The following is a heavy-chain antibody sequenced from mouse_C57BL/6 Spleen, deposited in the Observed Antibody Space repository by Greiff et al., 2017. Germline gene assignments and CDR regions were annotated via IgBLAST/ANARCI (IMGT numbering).Heavy chain of an antibody. Sequence: DVQLVESGGGLVKPGGSLKLSCAASGFTFSSYAMSWVRQTPEKRLEWVATISDGGSYTYYPDNVKGRFTISRDNAKNNLYLQMSHLKSEDTAMYYCARGYSWYFDVWGTGTTVTVSS. J-gene: IGHJ1*03. CDR2: ISDGGSYT. CDR3: ARGYSWYFDV. D-gene: IGHD1-1*01. V-gene: IGHV5-4*01. CDR1: GFTFSSYA.